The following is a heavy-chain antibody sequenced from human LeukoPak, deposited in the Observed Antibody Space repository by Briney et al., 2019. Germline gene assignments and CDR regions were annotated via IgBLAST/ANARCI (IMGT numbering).Heavy chain of an antibody. J-gene: IGHJ3*02. V-gene: IGHV3-23*01. D-gene: IGHD4-17*01. CDR2: ISGGGGST. CDR3: AKDLFTVTTLAFDI. Sequence: PGGSLRLSCAASGFTFSSYAMSWVRQAPGKGLDWASAISGGGGSTYYADSVNGRFTISRDNSKNTLYLQMNSLRAEDTAVYYCAKDLFTVTTLAFDIWGQGTMVTVSS. CDR1: GFTFSSYA.